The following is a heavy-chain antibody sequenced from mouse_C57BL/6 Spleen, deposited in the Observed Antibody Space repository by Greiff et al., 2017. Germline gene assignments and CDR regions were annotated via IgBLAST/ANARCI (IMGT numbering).Heavy chain of an antibody. J-gene: IGHJ4*01. Sequence: VKLQQPGAELVRPGSSVKLSCKASGYTFTSYWMHWVKQRPIQGLEWIGNIDPSDSETHYNQKFKDKATLTVDKSSSTAYMQRSSLTSEDSAVYYCARGYYYAMDYWGQGTSVTVSS. CDR3: ARGYYYAMDY. V-gene: IGHV1-52*01. CDR2: IDPSDSET. CDR1: GYTFTSYW.